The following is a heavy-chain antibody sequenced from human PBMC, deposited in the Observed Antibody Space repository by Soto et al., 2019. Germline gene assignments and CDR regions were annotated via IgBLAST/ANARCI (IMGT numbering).Heavy chain of an antibody. CDR3: ARHWDRYSSCWYPYSYYYGMDV. CDR2: IYPGDSDT. J-gene: IGHJ6*02. D-gene: IGHD6-19*01. Sequence: GESLKISCKGSGYSFTSYWIGWVRQMPGKGLEWMGIIYPGDSDTRYSPSFQGQVTISADKSISTAYLQWSSLKASDTAMYYCARHWDRYSSCWYPYSYYYGMDVWGQGTTVTVSS. CDR1: GYSFTSYW. V-gene: IGHV5-51*01.